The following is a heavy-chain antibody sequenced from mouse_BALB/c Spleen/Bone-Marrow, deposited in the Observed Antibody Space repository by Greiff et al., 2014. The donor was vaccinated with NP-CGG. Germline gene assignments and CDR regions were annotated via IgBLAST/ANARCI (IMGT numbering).Heavy chain of an antibody. J-gene: IGHJ3*01. V-gene: IGHV5-6-4*01. CDR3: TRDQTGYFAY. CDR1: GFTFSSYT. D-gene: IGHD4-1*01. Sequence: VQLKESGGGLVKPGGSLKLSCAASGFTFSSYTMSWVRQTPEKRLEWVATISSGGSYTYYPDSVKGRFTISRDNAKNTLYLQMSSLKSEDTAMYYCTRDQTGYFAYWGQGTLVTVSA. CDR2: ISSGGSYT.